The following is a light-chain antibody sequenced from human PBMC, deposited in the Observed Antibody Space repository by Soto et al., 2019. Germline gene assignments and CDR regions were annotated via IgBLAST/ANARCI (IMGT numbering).Light chain of an antibody. CDR3: QQYHNWPIT. J-gene: IGKJ5*01. CDR1: QSVSSN. Sequence: ELVMTQPPATLFVSLGDRPTLSSRASQSVSSNLAWHQQKPGQAPRILMYDASTRPTGISARFSGSGSGTEFTLTISSLQSEDFAVYYCQQYHNWPITFGQGTRLEI. V-gene: IGKV3-15*01. CDR2: DAS.